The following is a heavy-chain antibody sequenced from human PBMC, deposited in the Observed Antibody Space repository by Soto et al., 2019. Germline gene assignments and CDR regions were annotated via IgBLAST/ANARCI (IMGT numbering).Heavy chain of an antibody. CDR3: TTETPALYYYYGMDV. V-gene: IGHV3-15*01. CDR2: IKSKTDGGTT. J-gene: IGHJ6*02. D-gene: IGHD2-15*01. CDR1: GFTFSNAW. Sequence: GGSLRLSYAASGFTFSNAWMSWVRQAPGKGLEWVGRIKSKTDGGTTDYAAPVKGRFTISRDDSKNTLYLQMNSLKTEDTAVYYCTTETPALYYYYGMDVWGQGTTVTVSS.